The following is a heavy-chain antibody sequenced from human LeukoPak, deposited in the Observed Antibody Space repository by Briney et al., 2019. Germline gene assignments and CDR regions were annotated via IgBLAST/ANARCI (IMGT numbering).Heavy chain of an antibody. CDR1: GGSISSSSYY. V-gene: IGHV4-39*07. CDR2: IYYSGST. CDR3: ARVYSSGWYGGWFDP. D-gene: IGHD6-19*01. J-gene: IGHJ5*02. Sequence: SETLSLTCTVSGGSISSSSYYWGWIRQPPGKGLEWIGSIYYSGSTNYNPSLKSRVTISVDTSKNQFSLKLSSVTAADTAVYYCARVYSSGWYGGWFDPWGQGTLVTVSS.